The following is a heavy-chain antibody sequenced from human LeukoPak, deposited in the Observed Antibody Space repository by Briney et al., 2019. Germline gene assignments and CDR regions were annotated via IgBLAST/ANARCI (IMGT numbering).Heavy chain of an antibody. CDR1: GYTFTSYA. CDR3: ARKSVAATPRDIVYQYSYMDV. J-gene: IGHJ6*03. V-gene: IGHV7-4-1*02. Sequence: GASVKVSCKSSGYTFTSYAMNWVRQPPGQGLEWMGWISTNTGNPTYAQGFTGRFVFSLDTSVSTAYLQISSLKAEDTAVYYCARKSVAATPRDIVYQYSYMDVWGKGTTVTVSS. D-gene: IGHD2-15*01. CDR2: ISTNTGNP.